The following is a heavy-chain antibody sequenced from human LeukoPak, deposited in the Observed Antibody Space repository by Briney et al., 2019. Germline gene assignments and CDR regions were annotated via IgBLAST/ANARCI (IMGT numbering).Heavy chain of an antibody. Sequence: GGSLRLSCAASGFTFSQYAMIWVRRSPGKGLEWVSTVSGNSDNTYYTDSVQALFTISRENSKSTVYLQMNSLRAEDTAVYYCAKGFKTYGELSFDYWGQGTLVTVSS. D-gene: IGHD4-17*01. CDR3: AKGFKTYGELSFDY. CDR1: GFTFSQYA. CDR2: VSGNSDNT. V-gene: IGHV3-23*01. J-gene: IGHJ4*02.